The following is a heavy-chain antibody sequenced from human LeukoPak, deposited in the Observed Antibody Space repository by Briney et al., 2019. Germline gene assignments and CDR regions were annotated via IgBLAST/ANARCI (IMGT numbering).Heavy chain of an antibody. CDR1: GGTFSSYA. J-gene: IGHJ1*01. Sequence: GASVKVSCKASGGTFSSYAISWVRQAPGQGLEWMGRIIPILGIANYAQKFQGRVTITADKSTSTAYMELSSLRSEDTAVYYCARDWDCRSTSCQYYQHWGQGTLVTVSS. D-gene: IGHD2-2*01. V-gene: IGHV1-69*04. CDR3: ARDWDCRSTSCQYYQH. CDR2: IIPILGIA.